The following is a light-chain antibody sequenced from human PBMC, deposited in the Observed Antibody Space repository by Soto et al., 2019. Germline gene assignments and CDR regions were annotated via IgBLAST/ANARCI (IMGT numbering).Light chain of an antibody. J-gene: IGKJ1*01. CDR2: GAS. CDR1: QSVNRN. Sequence: EIEVTQSPATLSVSPGERATLSCRASQSVNRNLAWYQQKPGQAPRLLIYGASTRATGIPTRFSGSGSGTEFTLTISSLQSEDFAVYYCQQYNDWPIWGFGQGTKVEIK. CDR3: QQYNDWPIWG. V-gene: IGKV3-15*01.